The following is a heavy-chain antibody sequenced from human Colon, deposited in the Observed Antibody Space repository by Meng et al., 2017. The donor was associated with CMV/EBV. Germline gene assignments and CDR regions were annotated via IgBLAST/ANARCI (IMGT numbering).Heavy chain of an antibody. J-gene: IGHJ4*02. CDR1: GYTFNTYG. CDR2: INPSGGST. CDR3: AREAAAAGKVFDY. D-gene: IGHD6-13*01. V-gene: IGHV1-46*02. Sequence: ASVKVSCKTSGYTFNTYGVTWVRQAPGQGLEWMGIINPSGGSTRYAQKFQGRLTMTRDTSTSTVHMELSSLRSEDTAVYYCAREAAAAGKVFDYWGQGTLVTVSS.